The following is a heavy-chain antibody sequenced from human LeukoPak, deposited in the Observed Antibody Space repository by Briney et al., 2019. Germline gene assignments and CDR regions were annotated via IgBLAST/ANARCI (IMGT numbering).Heavy chain of an antibody. Sequence: SETLSLTCTVSGGSISSYYWSWLRQPPGKGLEWIGYIYYSGSTNYNPSLKSRVTISVDTSKNQFSLKLSSVTAADTAVYYCARVADTAMVPLYYYYYYMDVWGKGTTVTVSS. CDR3: ARVADTAMVPLYYYYYYMDV. J-gene: IGHJ6*03. D-gene: IGHD5-18*01. CDR1: GGSISSYY. CDR2: IYYSGST. V-gene: IGHV4-59*01.